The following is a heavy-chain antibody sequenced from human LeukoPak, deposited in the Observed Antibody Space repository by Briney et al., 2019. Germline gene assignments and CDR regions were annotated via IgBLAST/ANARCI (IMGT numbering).Heavy chain of an antibody. V-gene: IGHV4-39*01. CDR3: ASTAPVDGYNSAFDI. CDR1: GGSISSSCCY. Sequence: SETLSLTCTVSGGSISSSCCYWGWIRQPPGKGLEWFGNIYYSGSTHYNPSLKSRVTISVDTSKNQFSLILSSVTAADTAVYYCASTAPVDGYNSAFDIWGQGTMVTVSS. CDR2: IYYSGST. J-gene: IGHJ3*02. D-gene: IGHD5-24*01.